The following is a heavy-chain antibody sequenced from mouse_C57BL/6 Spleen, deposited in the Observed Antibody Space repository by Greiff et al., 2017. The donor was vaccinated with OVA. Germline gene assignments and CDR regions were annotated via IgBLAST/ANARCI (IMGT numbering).Heavy chain of an antibody. J-gene: IGHJ3*01. CDR2: INPNNGGT. V-gene: IGHV1-22*01. Sequence: VQLQQSGPELVKPGASVKMSCKASGYTFTDYNMHWVKQSHGKSLEWIGYINPNNGGTSYNQKFKGKATLTVNKSSSTAYMELRSLTSEDSAVYYCAREGTHSQGFAYWGQGTLVTVSA. CDR1: GYTFTDYN. D-gene: IGHD1-2*01. CDR3: AREGTHSQGFAY.